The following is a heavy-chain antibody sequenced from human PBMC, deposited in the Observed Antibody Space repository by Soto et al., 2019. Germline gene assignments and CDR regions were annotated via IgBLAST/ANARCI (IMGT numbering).Heavy chain of an antibody. V-gene: IGHV4-39*01. CDR1: GGSISSSSYY. J-gene: IGHJ5*02. D-gene: IGHD3-16*01. CDR3: ASPGEGWFDP. Sequence: QLQLQESGPGLVKPSETLSLTCTVSGGSISSSSYYWGWIRQPPGKGLEWIGSIYYSGSTYYNPSLQSGVTISVDTSKNQFSLKLSSVTAADTAVYYCASPGEGWFDPWGQGTLVTVSS. CDR2: IYYSGST.